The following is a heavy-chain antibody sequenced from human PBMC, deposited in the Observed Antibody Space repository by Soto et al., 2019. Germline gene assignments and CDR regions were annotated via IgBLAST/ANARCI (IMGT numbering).Heavy chain of an antibody. CDR3: AREEQTGANYYLDY. CDR1: GYTFTGYY. J-gene: IGHJ4*02. D-gene: IGHD7-27*01. Sequence: ASVKISCKASGYTFTGYYIHWVRQAPGQGLEWMGSISPHSGGPNYAQRFQGRVTMTRDTSMTTVYMEMSGLTSDDTAVYYCAREEQTGANYYLDYWGKGTLVTVSS. V-gene: IGHV1-2*02. CDR2: ISPHSGGP.